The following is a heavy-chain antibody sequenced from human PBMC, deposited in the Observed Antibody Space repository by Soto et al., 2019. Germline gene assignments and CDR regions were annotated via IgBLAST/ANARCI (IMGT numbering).Heavy chain of an antibody. Sequence: QVQLQESGPGLVKPSGTLSLTCAVSVASISTSNWWSWVRQPPGKGLGWIGEVYRTGGTNYNPSLESRLTISVDKSKNQFSLKLTSVTAADTAVYYCARARATIAAAAIFDCWGQGTLVTVSS. D-gene: IGHD6-13*01. CDR1: VASISTSNW. CDR3: ARARATIAAAAIFDC. CDR2: VYRTGGT. J-gene: IGHJ4*02. V-gene: IGHV4-4*02.